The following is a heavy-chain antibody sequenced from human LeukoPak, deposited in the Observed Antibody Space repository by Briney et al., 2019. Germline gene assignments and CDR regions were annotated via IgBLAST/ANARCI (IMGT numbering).Heavy chain of an antibody. Sequence: GGSLRLSCAASGFTFSSYAMHWVRQAPGKGLEWVAVISYDGSNKYYADSVKGRFTISRDNSKNTLYLQMNSLRAEDTAVYYCARADNWNYKSFVYWGQETLVTVSS. D-gene: IGHD1-7*01. V-gene: IGHV3-30-3*01. J-gene: IGHJ4*02. CDR2: ISYDGSNK. CDR3: ARADNWNYKSFVY. CDR1: GFTFSSYA.